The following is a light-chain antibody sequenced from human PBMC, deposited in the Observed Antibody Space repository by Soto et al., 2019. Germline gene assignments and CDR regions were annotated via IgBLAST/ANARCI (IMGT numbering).Light chain of an antibody. CDR2: GAS. CDR1: QSVTSNF. J-gene: IGKJ2*01. V-gene: IGKV3-20*01. CDR3: QQYGRSPLLYT. Sequence: ENVLTQSPGTLSLSPGERATLSCRASQSVTSNFLAWYQQKPGQAPRLHIYGASTRAAGVPDRFSGSGSGTDFTLTITGLEPEDVAVYYCQQYGRSPLLYTFGQGTKL.